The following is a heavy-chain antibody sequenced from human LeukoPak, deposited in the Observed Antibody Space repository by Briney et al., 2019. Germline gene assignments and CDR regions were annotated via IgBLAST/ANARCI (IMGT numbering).Heavy chain of an antibody. D-gene: IGHD2-21*01. CDR2: MNPNSGNT. J-gene: IGHJ5*02. Sequence: ASVKVSCKASGYTFTSYDINWVRQATGQGLECMGWMNPNSGNTGYAQKFQGRVTITRNTSISTAYMELSSLRSEDTAVYYCARGGVAYCGGDCSPIWFDPWGQGALVTVSS. V-gene: IGHV1-8*03. CDR3: ARGGVAYCGGDCSPIWFDP. CDR1: GYTFTSYD.